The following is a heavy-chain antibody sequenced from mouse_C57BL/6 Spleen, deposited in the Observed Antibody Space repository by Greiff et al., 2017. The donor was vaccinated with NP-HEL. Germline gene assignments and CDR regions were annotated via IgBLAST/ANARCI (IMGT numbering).Heavy chain of an antibody. CDR1: GFNIKNTY. Sequence: VQLQQSVAELVRPGASVKLSCTASGFNIKNTYMHWAKQRPEQGLEWIGRIDPANGNTKYAPKFQGKGTITADTSSNTAYLQISILTSEDTTIYCCARDYYGSSPSWFAYWGQGTLVTGSA. V-gene: IGHV14-3*01. J-gene: IGHJ3*01. CDR3: ARDYYGSSPSWFAY. D-gene: IGHD1-1*01. CDR2: IDPANGNT.